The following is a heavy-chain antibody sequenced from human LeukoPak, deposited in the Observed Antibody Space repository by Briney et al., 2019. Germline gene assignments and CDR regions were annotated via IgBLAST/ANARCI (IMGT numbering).Heavy chain of an antibody. D-gene: IGHD4/OR15-4a*01. J-gene: IGHJ4*02. CDR1: GFTVSSNS. V-gene: IGHV3-53*01. Sequence: GGSLRLSCTVSGFTVSSNSMSWVRQAPGKGLEWVSFIYSGDTHYSDSVKGRFTISRDHSKNTLYLQMNSLRAEDTAVYYCARRAGAYSHPYDYWGQGALVTVSS. CDR3: ARRAGAYSHPYDY. CDR2: IYSGDT.